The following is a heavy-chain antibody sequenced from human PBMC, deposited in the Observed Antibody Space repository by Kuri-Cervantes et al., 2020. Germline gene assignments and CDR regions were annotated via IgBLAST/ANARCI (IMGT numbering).Heavy chain of an antibody. CDR1: GFTFDDYA. V-gene: IGHV3-20*01. CDR3: ARRYCSGGSCYLFDY. Sequence: GESLKISCAASGFTFDDYAMHWVRQAPGKGLEWVSGINWNGGSTGYADSVKGRFTISRDNAKNSLYLQMNSLRAEDTALYHCARRYCSGGSCYLFDYWGQGTLVTVSS. J-gene: IGHJ4*02. CDR2: INWNGGST. D-gene: IGHD2-15*01.